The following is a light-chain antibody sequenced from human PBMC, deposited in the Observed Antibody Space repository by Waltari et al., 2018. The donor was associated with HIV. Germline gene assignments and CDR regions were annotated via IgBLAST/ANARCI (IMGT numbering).Light chain of an antibody. CDR3: QQHNSFPST. J-gene: IGKJ4*02. Sequence: DIQMTQSPSTLSASVGDRVTIIFRASEGIGNDLAWFQQNPGKAPKRLIFAGSTLQSGVLLRFSGSGSGTQFTLTSSSLQPVDFATYFCQQHNSFPSTFGGGTKV. CDR2: AGS. V-gene: IGKV1-17*01. CDR1: EGIGND.